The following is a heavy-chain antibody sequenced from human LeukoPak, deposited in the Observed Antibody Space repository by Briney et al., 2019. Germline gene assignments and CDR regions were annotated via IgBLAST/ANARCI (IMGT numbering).Heavy chain of an antibody. J-gene: IGHJ3*02. D-gene: IGHD3-9*01. Sequence: GGSLRLSCAASGFTFSSYSMNWVRQAPGKGLEWVSYISSSSSTIYYADSVKGRFTISRDNSKNTLYLQMNSLRAEDTAVHYCARDAYYDILTGPGTFDIWGQGTMVTVSS. CDR2: ISSSSSTI. CDR3: ARDAYYDILTGPGTFDI. CDR1: GFTFSSYS. V-gene: IGHV3-48*01.